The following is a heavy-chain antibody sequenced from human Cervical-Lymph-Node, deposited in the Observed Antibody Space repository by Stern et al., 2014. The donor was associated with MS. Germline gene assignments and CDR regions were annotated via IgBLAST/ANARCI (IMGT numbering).Heavy chain of an antibody. V-gene: IGHV3-11*01. CDR1: GFTFSDYY. Sequence: VQLVESGGGLVKPGGSLRLSCAASGFTFSDYYMSWIRQAPGKGLEWVSYISSSGSTIYYADSVKGRFTISRDNAKNSLYLQMNSLRAEDTAVYYCARASYCSGGSCYGSLYYYGMDVWGQGTTVTVSS. J-gene: IGHJ6*02. CDR3: ARASYCSGGSCYGSLYYYGMDV. D-gene: IGHD2-15*01. CDR2: ISSSGSTI.